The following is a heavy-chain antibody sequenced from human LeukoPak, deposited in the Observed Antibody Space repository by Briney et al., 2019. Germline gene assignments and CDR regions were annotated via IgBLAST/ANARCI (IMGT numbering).Heavy chain of an antibody. CDR1: GGSISSGDYY. D-gene: IGHD2-2*01. Sequence: SETLSLTCTVSGGSISSGDYYWSWIRQPPGKGLEWIGYIYYSGSTYYNPSLKSRVTISVDTSKNQFSLKLSSVTAADTAVYYCAREVVPAEAFDIWGQGTMVTASS. V-gene: IGHV4-30-4*08. CDR2: IYYSGST. J-gene: IGHJ3*02. CDR3: AREVVPAEAFDI.